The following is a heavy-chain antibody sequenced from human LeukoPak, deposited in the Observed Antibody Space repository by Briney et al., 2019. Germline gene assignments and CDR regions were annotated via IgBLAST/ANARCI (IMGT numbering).Heavy chain of an antibody. CDR1: GGSISSSSYY. Sequence: TSETLSLTCTVSGGSISSSSYYWGWIRQPPGKGLEWIGSIYYSGSTYYNPSLKSRVTISVDTAKHQFSLQLSYVTAADTAVYYCARVDSSGYHSDYWGQGTLVTVSS. J-gene: IGHJ4*02. CDR2: IYYSGST. V-gene: IGHV4-39*07. D-gene: IGHD3-22*01. CDR3: ARVDSSGYHSDY.